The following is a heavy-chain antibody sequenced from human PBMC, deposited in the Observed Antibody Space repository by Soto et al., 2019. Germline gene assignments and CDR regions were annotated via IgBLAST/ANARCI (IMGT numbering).Heavy chain of an antibody. CDR3: ARWLQNRDAFDI. J-gene: IGHJ3*02. D-gene: IGHD5-12*01. CDR2: ISAYNGNT. CDR1: GYTFTSYA. Sequence: ASVKVSCKASGYTFTSYAMHWVRQAPGQGLEWMGWISAYNGNTNYAQKLQGRVTMTTDTSTSTAYMELRSLRSDDTAVYYCARWLQNRDAFDIWGQGTMVTVSS. V-gene: IGHV1-18*01.